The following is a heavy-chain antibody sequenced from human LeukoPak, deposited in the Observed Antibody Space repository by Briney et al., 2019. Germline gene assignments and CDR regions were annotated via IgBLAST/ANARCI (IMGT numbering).Heavy chain of an antibody. D-gene: IGHD4/OR15-4a*01. V-gene: IGHV3-21*01. J-gene: IGHJ3*02. CDR2: ISSSSSYI. CDR1: GFTFSSYS. CDR3: AIGANPGALDI. Sequence: GGSLRLSCAASGFTFSSYSMNWVRQAPGKGLEWVSSISSSSSYIYYADSVKGRFTISRDNAKNTLYLQTNSLRAEDTAVYYCAIGANPGALDIWGQGTMVTVSS.